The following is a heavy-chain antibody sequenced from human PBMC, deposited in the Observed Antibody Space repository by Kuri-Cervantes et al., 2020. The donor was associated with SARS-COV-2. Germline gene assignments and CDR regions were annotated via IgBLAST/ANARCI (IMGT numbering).Heavy chain of an antibody. V-gene: IGHV3-74*01. CDR1: GFTFSGHW. Sequence: GGSLRLSCAASGFTFSGHWIHWVRQAPGKGLVWVSRINPDGSYTNNADSVKGRFTLSRDNAKNMMFLQMNSLRAEDTAVYYDAMRITIFEGGGDDWGQGTLVTVSS. J-gene: IGHJ4*02. CDR3: AMRITIFEGGGDD. CDR2: INPDGSYT. D-gene: IGHD3-3*01.